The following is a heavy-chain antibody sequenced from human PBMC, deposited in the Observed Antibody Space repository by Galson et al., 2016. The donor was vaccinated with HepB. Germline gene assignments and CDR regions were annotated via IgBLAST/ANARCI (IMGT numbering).Heavy chain of an antibody. CDR1: GGSVSSGSYY. CDR2: IYYSGST. V-gene: IGHV4-61*01. Sequence: SETLSLTCSVSGGSVSSGSYYWNWIRRPPGKGLEWIGYIYYSGSTTYNPSLKSRVTISVDTSKNQFSLKLSSVTAADTAVYYCARGYYDSRTFHIWGQGTMVTVSS. D-gene: IGHD3-22*01. CDR3: ARGYYDSRTFHI. J-gene: IGHJ3*02.